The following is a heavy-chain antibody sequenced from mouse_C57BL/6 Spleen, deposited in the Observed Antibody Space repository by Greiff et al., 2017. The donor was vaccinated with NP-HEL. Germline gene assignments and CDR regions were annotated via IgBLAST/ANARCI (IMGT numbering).Heavy chain of an antibody. CDR1: GFNIKDDY. Sequence: VQLQQSGAELVRPGASVKLSCTASGFNIKDDYMHWVQQRPEQGLEWIGWIDPENGDTEYASKFQGKATITADTSSNTAYLQLSSLTSEDTAVYYCTTGYYYGSSAAWFAYWGQGTLVTVSA. J-gene: IGHJ3*01. CDR3: TTGYYYGSSAAWFAY. CDR2: IDPENGDT. V-gene: IGHV14-4*01. D-gene: IGHD1-1*01.